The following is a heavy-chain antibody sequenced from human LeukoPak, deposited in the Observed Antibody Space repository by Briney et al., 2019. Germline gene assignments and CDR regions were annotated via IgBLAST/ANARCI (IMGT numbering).Heavy chain of an antibody. CDR3: AKGREEQLLRGWFDP. CDR2: MRYNGGNG. V-gene: IGHV3-30*02. D-gene: IGHD6-19*01. CDR1: GFTLSKYS. J-gene: IGHJ5*02. Sequence: QTGGSLRLSCAACGFTLSKYSMHCVRQARGKGREGVAFMRYNGGNGYYADSVKGRFTISRDNLKSMLYLQMNSLRTDDTGVYFCAKGREEQLLRGWFDPWGQGTLVTVSS.